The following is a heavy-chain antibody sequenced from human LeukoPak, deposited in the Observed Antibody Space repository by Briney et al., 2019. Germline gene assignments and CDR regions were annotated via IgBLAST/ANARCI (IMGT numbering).Heavy chain of an antibody. V-gene: IGHV3-21*01. CDR1: GVTFSSYS. CDR2: ISSSSSYI. D-gene: IGHD3-22*01. CDR3: ARDRLANYDSSKLFDY. Sequence: GGSLRLSCAASGVTFSSYSMNWVRQAPGKGLEWVSSISSSSSYIYYADSVKGRFTISRDNAKNSLYLQMNSLRAEDTAVYYCARDRLANYDSSKLFDYWGQGTLVTVSS. J-gene: IGHJ4*02.